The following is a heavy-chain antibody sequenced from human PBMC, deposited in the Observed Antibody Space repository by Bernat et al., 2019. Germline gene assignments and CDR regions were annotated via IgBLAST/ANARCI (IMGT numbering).Heavy chain of an antibody. CDR1: GFTLSNYG. V-gene: IGHV3-30*03. CDR3: ARDKYYYDSSGYYSGLDY. Sequence: QVQLVEPGGGVVQPGRSLRLSCAASGFTLSNYGMHWVRQAPGKGLEWVAVISSDGSKKDFADSVRGRFIISRDNSKNTLFLQMSGLRAEDTAVYYCARDKYYYDSSGYYSGLDYWGQGTLVTVSS. D-gene: IGHD3-22*01. J-gene: IGHJ4*02. CDR2: ISSDGSKK.